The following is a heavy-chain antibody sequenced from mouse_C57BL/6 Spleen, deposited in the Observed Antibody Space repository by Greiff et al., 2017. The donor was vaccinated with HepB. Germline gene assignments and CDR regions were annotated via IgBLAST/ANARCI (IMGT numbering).Heavy chain of an antibody. V-gene: IGHV1-63*01. J-gene: IGHJ4*01. Sequence: QVQLKQSGAELVRPGTSVKMSCKASGYTFTNYWIGWAKQRPGHGLEWIGDIYPGGGYTNYNEKFKGKATLTADKSSSTAYMQFSSLTSEDSALYYCAKIYYGKGGYAMDYWGQGTSVTVSS. D-gene: IGHD2-1*01. CDR3: AKIYYGKGGYAMDY. CDR1: GYTFTNYW. CDR2: IYPGGGYT.